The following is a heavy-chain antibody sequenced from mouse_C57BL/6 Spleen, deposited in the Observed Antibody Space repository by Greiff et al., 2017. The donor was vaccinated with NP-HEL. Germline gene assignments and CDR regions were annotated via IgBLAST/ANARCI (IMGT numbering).Heavy chain of an antibody. Sequence: EVQLQESGPELVKPGASVKIPCKASGYTFTDYNMDWVKQSHGKSLEWIGDINPNNGGTIYNQKFKGKATLTVDKSSSTAYMELRSLTSEDTAVYYCARRRASSGSYYFDYWGQGTTLTVSS. CDR1: GYTFTDYN. CDR2: INPNNGGT. J-gene: IGHJ2*01. D-gene: IGHD3-2*02. V-gene: IGHV1-18*01. CDR3: ARRRASSGSYYFDY.